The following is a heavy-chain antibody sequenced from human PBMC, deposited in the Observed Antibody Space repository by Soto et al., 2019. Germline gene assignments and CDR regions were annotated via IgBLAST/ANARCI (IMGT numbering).Heavy chain of an antibody. J-gene: IGHJ6*02. CDR2: ISYSGST. CDR1: GGSISSYY. Sequence: SETLSLTCTVSGGSISSYYWSWIRQPPGKGLEWIGYISYSGSTNYNPSLKSRVTISLDTSTNQLSLKLRSVTAADTAVYYCVRQGIGAKHGLVDVWGQGTTVTVYS. CDR3: VRQGIGAKHGLVDV. V-gene: IGHV4-59*08. D-gene: IGHD3-10*01.